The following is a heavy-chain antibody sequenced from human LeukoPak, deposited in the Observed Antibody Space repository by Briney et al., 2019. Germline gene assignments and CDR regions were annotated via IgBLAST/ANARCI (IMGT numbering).Heavy chain of an antibody. CDR3: ARITYKGSWYFDY. J-gene: IGHJ4*02. Sequence: SSETLSLTCTVSGGSISSYYWSWIRQPPGKGLEWIGYIYYSGSTNYNPSLKSRVTISVDTSKNQFSLKLSSVTAADTAVYYCARITYKGSWYFDYWGQGTLVTVSS. CDR1: GGSISSYY. CDR2: IYYSGST. D-gene: IGHD1-1*01. V-gene: IGHV4-59*01.